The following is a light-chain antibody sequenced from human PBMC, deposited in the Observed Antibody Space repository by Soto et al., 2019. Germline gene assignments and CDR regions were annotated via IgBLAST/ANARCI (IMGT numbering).Light chain of an antibody. J-gene: IGKJ1*01. CDR3: QHYNSYSEA. CDR2: KAS. V-gene: IGKV1-5*03. Sequence: DIQMTQSPSTLSGSVGDRVTITCRASQTISSWLAWYQQKQGKAPKLLIYKASTLKSGVPSRFSGSGSGTEFTLTISSLQPDELATYYCQHYNSYSEAFGQGTKV. CDR1: QTISSW.